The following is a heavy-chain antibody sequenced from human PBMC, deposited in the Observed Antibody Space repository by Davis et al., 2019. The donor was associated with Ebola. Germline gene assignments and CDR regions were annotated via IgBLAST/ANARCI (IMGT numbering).Heavy chain of an antibody. CDR1: GGSISGYD. D-gene: IGHD2-2*01. CDR2: IYYSGGT. CDR3: ARDTKRGGYYYYGMDV. J-gene: IGHJ6*02. V-gene: IGHV4-59*01. Sequence: SETLSLTCTVSGGSISGYDWGWIRPLPGKGLEWIGYIYYSGGTSYNPSLRSRVTMSVDMSKNQFSLRLASVTAADTAVYYCARDTKRGGYYYYGMDVWGQGTTVTVSS.